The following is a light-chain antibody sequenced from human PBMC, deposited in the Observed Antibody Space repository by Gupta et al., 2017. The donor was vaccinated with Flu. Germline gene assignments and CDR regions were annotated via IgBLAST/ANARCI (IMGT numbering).Light chain of an antibody. V-gene: IGKV4-1*01. CDR2: WAS. CDR3: QQYYSPPLT. J-gene: IGKJ4*01. Sequence: DIVMTQSPDSLAVSLGERATINCKSSQSVLYSSNNKNYLAWYQQKPGQPPKLLIYWASTRESGVPDRFSGSGSVTDFTLTISSLQAEDVAVYYCQQYYSPPLTFGGGTKVEIK. CDR1: QSVLYSSNNKNY.